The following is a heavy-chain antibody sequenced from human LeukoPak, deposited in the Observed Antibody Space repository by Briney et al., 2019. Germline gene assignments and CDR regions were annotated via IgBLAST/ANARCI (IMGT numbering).Heavy chain of an antibody. J-gene: IGHJ4*02. D-gene: IGHD5-12*01. CDR2: ISSSSSYI. Sequence: GGSLRLSCAASGFTFSSYSMNWVRQAPGKGLEWVSSISSSSSYIYYADSVKGRFTISRDNAKNSLYLQMNSLRAEDTAVYYCARGGDIVATEAFDYWGQGTLVTVSS. CDR3: ARGGDIVATEAFDY. CDR1: GFTFSSYS. V-gene: IGHV3-21*01.